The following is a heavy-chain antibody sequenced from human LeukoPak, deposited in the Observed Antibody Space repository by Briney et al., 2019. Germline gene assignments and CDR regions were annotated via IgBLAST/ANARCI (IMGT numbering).Heavy chain of an antibody. J-gene: IGHJ3*02. Sequence: GGSLRLSCAASGSTFNNYNMNWVRQAPGKGLEWVSSISTSSNYIYYADSVKGRFTIYRDNAKNSLYLQMNSLRAEDTALYYCARGDDSSGWRGAAFGIWGQGTMVTVSS. CDR1: GSTFNNYN. CDR3: ARGDDSSGWRGAAFGI. V-gene: IGHV3-21*01. D-gene: IGHD6-19*01. CDR2: ISTSSNYI.